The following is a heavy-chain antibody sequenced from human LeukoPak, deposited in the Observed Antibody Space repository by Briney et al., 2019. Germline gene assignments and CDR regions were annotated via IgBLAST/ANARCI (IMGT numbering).Heavy chain of an antibody. V-gene: IGHV1-18*01. J-gene: IGHJ2*01. CDR2: ISAYNGNT. CDR1: GYTFTSYG. D-gene: IGHD4-11*01. CDR3: ARDGSNSSYVWFWYFDL. Sequence: GASVKVSCKASGYTFTSYGISWVRQAPGQGLEWMGWISAYNGNTNYAQKLQGRVTMTTDTSTSTAYMELRSLRSDDTAVYYCARDGSNSSYVWFWYFDLWGRGTLVTVSS.